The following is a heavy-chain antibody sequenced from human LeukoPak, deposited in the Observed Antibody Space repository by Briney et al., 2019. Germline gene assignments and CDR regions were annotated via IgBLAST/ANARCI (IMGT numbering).Heavy chain of an antibody. D-gene: IGHD1-26*01. J-gene: IGHJ4*02. Sequence: GGSLRLSCAASGFTFSLYGIHWVRQAPGKGLEWVAVISHNGSNTYFADSVKGRFAISSDTSKNTLYLQMNTLRAEDTAVYYCARDRGGTYYVDYWGQGTLVIVSS. CDR1: GFTFSLYG. CDR2: ISHNGSNT. V-gene: IGHV3-30*03. CDR3: ARDRGGTYYVDY.